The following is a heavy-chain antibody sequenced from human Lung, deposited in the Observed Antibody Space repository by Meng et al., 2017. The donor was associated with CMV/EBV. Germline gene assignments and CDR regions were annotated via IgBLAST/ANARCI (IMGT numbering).Heavy chain of an antibody. CDR1: GYTFTSYG. J-gene: IGHJ6*02. V-gene: IGHV1-18*01. D-gene: IGHD3-3*01. CDR2: ISAYNGNT. Sequence: ASVKVSCKASGYTFTSYGISWVRQAPGQGLEWMGWISAYNGNTNYAQKLQGRVTMTTDTSTSTAYMELRSLRSDDTAVYYCTRECYDFWSGFAPRGYYYYGMDVWGQRTTVTVSS. CDR3: TRECYDFWSGFAPRGYYYYGMDV.